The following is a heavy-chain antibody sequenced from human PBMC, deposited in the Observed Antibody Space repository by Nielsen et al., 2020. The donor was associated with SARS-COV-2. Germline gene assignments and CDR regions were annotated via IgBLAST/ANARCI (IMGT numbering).Heavy chain of an antibody. V-gene: IGHV1-2*02. J-gene: IGHJ6*02. Sequence: ASVKVSCKASGYTFTGYYMHWVRQAPGQGLEWMGWINPNSGGTNYAQKFQGRVTMTRDTSISTAYMELSRLSSDDTAVYYCARDRGRVAASQGYGMDVWGQGTTVTVSS. CDR3: ARDRGRVAASQGYGMDV. CDR2: INPNSGGT. CDR1: GYTFTGYY. D-gene: IGHD6-6*01.